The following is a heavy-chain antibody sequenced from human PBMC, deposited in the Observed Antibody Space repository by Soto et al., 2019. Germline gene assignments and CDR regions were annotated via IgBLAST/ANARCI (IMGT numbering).Heavy chain of an antibody. J-gene: IGHJ3*02. CDR2: INHSGST. CDR1: GGSFSGYY. Sequence: QVQLQQWGAGLLKPSETLSLTCAVYGGSFSGYYWSWIRQPPGKGLEWIGEINHSGSTNYNPSLKSRVTISVDTSKNQFSLKLSSVTAADTAVYYCARLGSTKDAFDIWGQGTMFTVSS. D-gene: IGHD1-1*01. CDR3: ARLGSTKDAFDI. V-gene: IGHV4-34*01.